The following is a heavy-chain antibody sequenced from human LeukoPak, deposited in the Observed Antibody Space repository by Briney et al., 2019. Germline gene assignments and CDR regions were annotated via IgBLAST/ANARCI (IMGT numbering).Heavy chain of an antibody. CDR3: ADTSSFDAFDI. J-gene: IGHJ3*02. CDR2: ISYDGSNK. D-gene: IGHD6-19*01. CDR1: GFTFSSYS. V-gene: IGHV3-30*03. Sequence: GGSLRLSCAASGFTFSSYSMHWVRQAPGKGLEWVAVISYDGSNKYYADSVKGRFTISRDNSKNTLYLQMNSLRAEDTAVYYCADTSSFDAFDIWGQGTMVTVSS.